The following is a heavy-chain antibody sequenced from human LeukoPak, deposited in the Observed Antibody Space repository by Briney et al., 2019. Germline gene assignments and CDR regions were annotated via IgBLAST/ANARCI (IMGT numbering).Heavy chain of an antibody. J-gene: IGHJ4*02. CDR1: GFAFTNAW. D-gene: IGHD6-19*01. Sequence: GGSLRLSCAASGFAFTNAWMSWVRQAPGMGLEWVSYISSSSSNIYYADSVKGRFTSSRDNAKNSLYLQMNSLRDEDTAVYYCARSTGSGWDYWGQGTLVTVSS. V-gene: IGHV3-48*02. CDR3: ARSTGSGWDY. CDR2: ISSSSSNI.